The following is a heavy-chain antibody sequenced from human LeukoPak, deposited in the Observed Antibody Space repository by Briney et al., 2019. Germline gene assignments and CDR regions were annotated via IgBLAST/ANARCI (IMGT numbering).Heavy chain of an antibody. J-gene: IGHJ4*02. Sequence: PGGPLRLSCAASGLTFRGYSMSGVPQAPGKGSEGVSTSSGSGDTTYYADSVKGRFTISRANSKNTTYVQMNSLRAEDTAVYYCAKDRQSRGSLGFDYWGQGALVIVSS. V-gene: IGHV3-23*01. CDR2: SSGSGDTT. CDR1: GLTFRGYS. D-gene: IGHD3-22*01. CDR3: AKDRQSRGSLGFDY.